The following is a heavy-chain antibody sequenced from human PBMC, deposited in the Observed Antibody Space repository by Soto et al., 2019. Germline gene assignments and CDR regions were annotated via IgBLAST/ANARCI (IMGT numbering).Heavy chain of an antibody. D-gene: IGHD6-13*01. Sequence: SVKVSCKASGGTFSSYAISWVRQAPGQGLEWMGGIIPIFGTANYAQKFQGRVTITADESTSTAYMELSSLRSEDTAVYYCARKKGAAAGYYYYYYGMDVWGQGTTVTVSS. CDR3: ARKKGAAAGYYYYYYGMDV. V-gene: IGHV1-69*13. CDR1: GGTFSSYA. J-gene: IGHJ6*02. CDR2: IIPIFGTA.